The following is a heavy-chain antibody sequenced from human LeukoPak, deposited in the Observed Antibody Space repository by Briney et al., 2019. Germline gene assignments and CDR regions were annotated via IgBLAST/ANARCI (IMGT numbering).Heavy chain of an antibody. J-gene: IGHJ4*01. CDR3: VRWTYSRGWYIDH. D-gene: IGHD6-19*01. CDR2: IKQDGSVK. CDR1: GFTFSTYW. V-gene: IGHV3-7*01. Sequence: GGSLRLSRAASGFTFSTYWMGWVRQAPGKGLDWVANIKQDGSVKNYLDSVKGRLTISRDNAENSLYLQLNTLRVDDTAVYYCVRWTYSRGWYIDHWGHGTLVTVSS.